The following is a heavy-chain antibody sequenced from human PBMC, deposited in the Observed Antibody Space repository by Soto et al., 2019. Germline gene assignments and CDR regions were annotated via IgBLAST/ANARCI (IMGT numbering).Heavy chain of an antibody. D-gene: IGHD6-19*01. CDR2: MNPNSGNT. Sequence: VSVKLYCKAAGYTFSRYDINWVRQATGQGLEWMGWMNPNSGNTGYARKFQGRVTMTRNTSISTAYMELSSLRSEDTAVYYCARVGAVAGIYYYYYMDVWGKGTTVTVSS. CDR1: GYTFSRYD. J-gene: IGHJ6*03. CDR3: ARVGAVAGIYYYYYMDV. V-gene: IGHV1-8*01.